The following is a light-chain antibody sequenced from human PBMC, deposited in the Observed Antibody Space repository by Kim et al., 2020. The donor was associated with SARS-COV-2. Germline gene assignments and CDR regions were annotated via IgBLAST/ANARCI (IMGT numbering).Light chain of an antibody. V-gene: IGKV1-33*01. CDR1: QDIHIN. Sequence: DIEMTQSPSFLSASVGDKVTITCQASQDIHINLGWYQHRPGKAPKFLIYDASQLETGVPSRFSGSGSGTHLSLTITSLQPEDLATYYCQQYDDLPLTFGGGTKVDIK. CDR2: DAS. CDR3: QQYDDLPLT. J-gene: IGKJ4*01.